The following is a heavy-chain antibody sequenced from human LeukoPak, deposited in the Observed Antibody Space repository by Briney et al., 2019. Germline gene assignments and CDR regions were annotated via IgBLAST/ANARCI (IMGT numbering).Heavy chain of an antibody. J-gene: IGHJ4*02. Sequence: GESLKISCKGSGYSFTSYWIGWVRQMPGKGLEWMGIIYPVDSDTRYSPSFQGQVTISADKSITTAYLQWSSLKASDTAMYYCARLRSSNWYDAFDYWGQGTLVTVSS. V-gene: IGHV5-51*01. CDR2: IYPVDSDT. CDR1: GYSFTSYW. CDR3: ARLRSSNWYDAFDY. D-gene: IGHD6-13*01.